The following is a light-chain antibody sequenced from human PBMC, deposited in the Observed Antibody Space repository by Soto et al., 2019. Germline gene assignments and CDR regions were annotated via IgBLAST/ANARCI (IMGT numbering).Light chain of an antibody. Sequence: EIVSTPSPGTLSLSPGERAPLSCRGTQSVSNNYLAWYQQQPGQTPRLIIYGASGRADGIPHRFSGSGFGTDFILTISKVEPEDFSLYYCQQYGTPRSVTFGQGTRLEIK. CDR2: GAS. CDR3: QQYGTPRSVT. J-gene: IGKJ5*01. V-gene: IGKV3-20*01. CDR1: QSVSNNY.